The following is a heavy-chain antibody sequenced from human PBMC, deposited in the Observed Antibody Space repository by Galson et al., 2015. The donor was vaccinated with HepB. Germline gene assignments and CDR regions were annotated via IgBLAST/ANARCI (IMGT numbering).Heavy chain of an antibody. Sequence: SLRLSCAASGFTFSSYWMHWVRQAPGKGPVWVSRISSDGSSISYADSVKGRFTTSRDNAKNTLYLQMNNLRAEDTAVYYCARLIHFPGIGVDYWGQGTLVTVSS. J-gene: IGHJ4*02. CDR2: ISSDGSSI. D-gene: IGHD3-10*01. CDR1: GFTFSSYW. CDR3: ARLIHFPGIGVDY. V-gene: IGHV3-74*01.